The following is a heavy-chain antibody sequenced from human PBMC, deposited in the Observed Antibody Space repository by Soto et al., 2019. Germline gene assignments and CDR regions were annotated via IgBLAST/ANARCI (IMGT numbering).Heavy chain of an antibody. CDR1: GLTFNNYA. CDR2: ITGSGGNT. D-gene: IGHD3-10*01. Sequence: PGGSLRLSCAASGLTFNNYAMSWVRQAPGKGLEWVSAITGSGGNTYYADSVKGRFTISRDNSKNTLYLQMNSLRAEDTALYYCVKNYRRFDPWGQGTLVTVSS. V-gene: IGHV3-23*01. J-gene: IGHJ5*02. CDR3: VKNYRRFDP.